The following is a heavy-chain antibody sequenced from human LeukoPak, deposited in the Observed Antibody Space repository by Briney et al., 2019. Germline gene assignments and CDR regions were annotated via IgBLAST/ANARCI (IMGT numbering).Heavy chain of an antibody. CDR3: ARGPNYDILTGWEYFDY. Sequence: GGSLRLSCAASGFTVSSNYMSWVRQAPGKGLEWVSVIYSGGSTYYADSVKGRFTISRDNSKNTLYLQMNSLRAEDTAVYYCARGPNYDILTGWEYFDYWGQGTLVTVSS. D-gene: IGHD3-9*01. CDR1: GFTVSSNY. CDR2: IYSGGST. J-gene: IGHJ4*02. V-gene: IGHV3-66*01.